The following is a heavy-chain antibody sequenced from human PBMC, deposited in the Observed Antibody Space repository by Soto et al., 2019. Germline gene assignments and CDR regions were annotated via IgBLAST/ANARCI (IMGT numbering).Heavy chain of an antibody. V-gene: IGHV4-59*01. D-gene: IGHD2-15*01. CDR2: IYYSGST. CDR3: AREEILYSWFDP. CDR1: GGSISSYY. J-gene: IGHJ5*02. Sequence: PSETLSLTCTVSGGSISSYYWSWIRQPPGKGLEWIGYIYYSGSTNYNPSLKSRVTISVDTSKNQFSLKLSSVTAADTAVYYCAREEILYSWFDPWGQGTLVTVSS.